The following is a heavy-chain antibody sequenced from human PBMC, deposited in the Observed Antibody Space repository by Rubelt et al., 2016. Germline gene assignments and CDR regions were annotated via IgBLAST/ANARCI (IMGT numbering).Heavy chain of an antibody. CDR3: ARGWPVEMATYSLY. CDR1: GYTFSNYG. J-gene: IGHJ4*02. V-gene: IGHV1-18*01. CDR2: VSAYNGNT. Sequence: SGAEVKKPGASVKVSCKASGYTFSNYGVTWVRQAPGQGLEWMGWVSAYNGNTNYVQKLQGRLTMTTDTSTNTAYMELRSLRSDDTAVYYCARGWPVEMATYSLYWGQGTLVTVSS. D-gene: IGHD5-24*01.